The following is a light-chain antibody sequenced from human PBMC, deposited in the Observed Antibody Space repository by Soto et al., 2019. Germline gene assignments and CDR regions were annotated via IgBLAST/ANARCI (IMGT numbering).Light chain of an antibody. J-gene: IGKJ1*01. CDR1: QSISSSY. CDR3: QQYGSSSGT. CDR2: AAS. V-gene: IGKV3-20*01. Sequence: EIVLTQSPGTLSLSPGERATLSCRASQSISSSYLAWYQQIPGQAPRLLIYAASSRATGIPDRFSGSGSGTDFTLTINRLEPEDFAVYYCQQYGSSSGTFGQGTKVESK.